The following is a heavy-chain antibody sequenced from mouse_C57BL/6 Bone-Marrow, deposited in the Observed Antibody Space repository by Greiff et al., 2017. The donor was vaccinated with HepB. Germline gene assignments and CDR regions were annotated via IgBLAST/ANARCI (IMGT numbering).Heavy chain of an antibody. CDR1: GFNIKDDY. V-gene: IGHV14-4*01. Sequence: DVKLVESGAELVRPGASVKLSCTASGFNIKDDYMHWVKQRPEQGLEWIGWIDPENGDTEYASKFQGKATITADTSSNTAYLQLSSLTSEDTAVYYCTRYYGSSWFAYWGQGTLVTVSA. J-gene: IGHJ3*01. CDR3: TRYYGSSWFAY. CDR2: IDPENGDT. D-gene: IGHD1-1*01.